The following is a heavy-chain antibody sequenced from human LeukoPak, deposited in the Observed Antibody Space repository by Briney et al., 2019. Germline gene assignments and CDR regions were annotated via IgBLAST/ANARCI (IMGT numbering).Heavy chain of an antibody. J-gene: IGHJ4*02. V-gene: IGHV6-1*01. CDR3: ARDKGGSGYDHLDS. Sequence: SQTLSLTCAISGDSVSTNSAAWNWIRQSPSRGLEWLGRTYYRSKWYNDYAVSVKSRITINPDTSKNQFSLELNSVAPEDTAVYYCARDKGGSGYDHLDSWGQGTLVTVSS. D-gene: IGHD5-12*01. CDR2: TYYRSKWYN. CDR1: GDSVSTNSAA.